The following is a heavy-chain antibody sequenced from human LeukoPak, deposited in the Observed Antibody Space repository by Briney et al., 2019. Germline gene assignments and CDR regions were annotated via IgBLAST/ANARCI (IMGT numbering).Heavy chain of an antibody. CDR3: ARGGDYYDSSGYYQD. V-gene: IGHV4-59*01. Sequence: SETLSLTCTVSGGSINSYYWSWIRQPPGKGLEWIGYIYYSGSTNYNPSLKSRVTISVDTSKNQFSLKLSSVTAADTAVYYCARGGDYYDSSGYYQDWGQGTLVTVSS. CDR1: GGSINSYY. J-gene: IGHJ4*02. CDR2: IYYSGST. D-gene: IGHD3-22*01.